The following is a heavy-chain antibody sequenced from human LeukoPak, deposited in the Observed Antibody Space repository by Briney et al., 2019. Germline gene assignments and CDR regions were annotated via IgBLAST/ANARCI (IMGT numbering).Heavy chain of an antibody. D-gene: IGHD1-1*01. V-gene: IGHV4-59*01. J-gene: IGHJ5*02. CDR3: AREGTARTNLSWFDP. CDR1: GGSISSYY. CDR2: ISYSGST. Sequence: PSETLSLTCTVPGGSISSYYWSWIRQPPRKGLEWIGYISYSGSTNLNPSLRSRVTISVHTSKNQFSLKLSSVTAADTAVYYCAREGTARTNLSWFDPWGQGTLVTVSP.